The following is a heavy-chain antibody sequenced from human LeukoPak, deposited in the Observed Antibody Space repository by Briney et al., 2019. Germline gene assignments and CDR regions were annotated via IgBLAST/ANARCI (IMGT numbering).Heavy chain of an antibody. CDR2: IIPIFGTA. D-gene: IGHD6-6*01. CDR3: ARGIAARLKDWFDP. Sequence: GASVKVSCKASGGTFSSYASSWVRQAPGQGLEWMGGIIPIFGTANYAQKFQGRVTITADESTSTAYMELSSLRSEDTAVYYCARGIAARLKDWFDPWGQGTLVTVSS. CDR1: GGTFSSYA. V-gene: IGHV1-69*13. J-gene: IGHJ5*02.